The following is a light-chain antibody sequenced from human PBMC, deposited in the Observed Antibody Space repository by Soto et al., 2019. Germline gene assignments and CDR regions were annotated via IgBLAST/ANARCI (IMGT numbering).Light chain of an antibody. V-gene: IGKV1-8*01. CDR3: QQYYSYPWT. J-gene: IGKJ1*01. CDR1: QGISSY. CDR2: AAS. Sequence: IQMTQSPSTLSASTGDRVTITCRASQGISSYLAWYQQKPGKAPKLLIYAASTLQSGVPSRFSGIGSGTDFTLTISCLQSEDFATYYCQQYYSYPWTFGQGTKVDIK.